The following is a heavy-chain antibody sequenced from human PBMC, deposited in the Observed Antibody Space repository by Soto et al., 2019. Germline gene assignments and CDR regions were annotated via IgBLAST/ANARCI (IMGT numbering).Heavy chain of an antibody. J-gene: IGHJ4*02. D-gene: IGHD3-3*01. CDR1: GFTFGDYA. CDR2: ISSKGCGRTN. CDR3: TRQVRFLEWLFSY. Sequence: GGSLRLSCTASGFTFGDYAMSWFRQAPGKGLEWVGFISSKGCGRTNEYAASVKGRFTIARDDSKSIPYLQMNSLKTADTALYYCTRQVRFLEWLFSYWGQGTLVTVSS. V-gene: IGHV3-49*03.